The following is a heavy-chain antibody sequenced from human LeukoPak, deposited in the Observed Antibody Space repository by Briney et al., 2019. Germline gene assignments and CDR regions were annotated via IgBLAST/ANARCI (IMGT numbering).Heavy chain of an antibody. J-gene: IGHJ4*02. CDR1: GGSFSGYY. CDR2: INHSGST. CDR3: AREDPSIAARPIDY. D-gene: IGHD6-6*01. V-gene: IGHV4-34*01. Sequence: SETLSLTCAVYGGSFSGYYWSWIRQPPGKGLEWIGEINHSGSTNYNPSLKSRVTISVDTSKNQFSLKLSSVTAADTAVYYCAREDPSIAARPIDYWGQGTLVTVSS.